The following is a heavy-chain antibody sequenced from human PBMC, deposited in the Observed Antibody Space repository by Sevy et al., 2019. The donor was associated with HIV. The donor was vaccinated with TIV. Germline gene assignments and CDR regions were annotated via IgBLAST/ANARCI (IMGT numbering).Heavy chain of an antibody. Sequence: SETLSLTCAVYRGSFTGYYWSWIRQPPGKGLEWIGEINHSGSTTYNPSLKSRVTVSVDTSKNQFSLRLTSVTAADTAVYYCARGVGNSYGYDPDYWGQGTLVTVSS. CDR2: INHSGST. V-gene: IGHV4-34*01. D-gene: IGHD5-18*01. J-gene: IGHJ4*02. CDR3: ARGVGNSYGYDPDY. CDR1: RGSFTGYY.